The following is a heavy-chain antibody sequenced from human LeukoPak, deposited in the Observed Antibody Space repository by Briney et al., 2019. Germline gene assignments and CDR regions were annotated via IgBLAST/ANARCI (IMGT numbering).Heavy chain of an antibody. CDR1: GGTFSSYA. V-gene: IGHV1-69*13. Sequence: ASVKVSCKASGGTFSSYAISWVRQAPGQGLEWMGGIIPIFGTANYAQKFQGRVTITADESTSTAYMELSSLRSEDTAVYYCARGLRGYSGYEGDYWGQGTLVTVSS. CDR2: IIPIFGTA. J-gene: IGHJ4*02. CDR3: ARGLRGYSGYEGDY. D-gene: IGHD5-12*01.